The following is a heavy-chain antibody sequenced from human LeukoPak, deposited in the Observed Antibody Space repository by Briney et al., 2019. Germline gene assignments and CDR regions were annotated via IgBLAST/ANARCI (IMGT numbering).Heavy chain of an antibody. J-gene: IGHJ6*02. D-gene: IGHD4-17*01. V-gene: IGHV1-8*01. Sequence: ASVKVSCKASGYTFTSYDINWVRQATGQGLEWMGWMNPNSGNTGYAQKFQGRVTMTRNTSISTAYMELSSLRSEDTAVYYCARRITVTTFGRVWYYYYGMDVWGQGTTVTVSS. CDR3: ARRITVTTFGRVWYYYYGMDV. CDR1: GYTFTSYD. CDR2: MNPNSGNT.